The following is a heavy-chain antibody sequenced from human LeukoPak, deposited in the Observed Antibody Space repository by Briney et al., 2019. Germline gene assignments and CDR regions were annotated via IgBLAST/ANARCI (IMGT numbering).Heavy chain of an antibody. Sequence: SETLSLTCTVSGGSISSSSYYWGWIRQPPGKGLEWIGSIYYSGSTYYNPSLKSRVTISVDTSKNQFSLKLSSVTAADTAVYYCAREGRDYGAYGMDVWGQGTTVTVSS. CDR2: IYYSGST. V-gene: IGHV4-39*07. D-gene: IGHD4-17*01. CDR3: AREGRDYGAYGMDV. J-gene: IGHJ6*02. CDR1: GGSISSSSYY.